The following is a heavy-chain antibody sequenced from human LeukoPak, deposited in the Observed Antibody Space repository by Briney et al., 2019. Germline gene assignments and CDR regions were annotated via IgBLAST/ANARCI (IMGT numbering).Heavy chain of an antibody. CDR2: INPNSGGT. Sequence: ASVKVSCKASGYTFTGYYMHWVRQAPGQGLEWMGWINPNSGGTNYAQKFQGRVTMTRDTSISTAYMELRSLRSDDTAVYFCARGSRGIRGYFDHWGQGTLVTVSS. J-gene: IGHJ4*02. V-gene: IGHV1-2*02. CDR3: ARGSRGIRGYFDH. D-gene: IGHD3-10*01. CDR1: GYTFTGYY.